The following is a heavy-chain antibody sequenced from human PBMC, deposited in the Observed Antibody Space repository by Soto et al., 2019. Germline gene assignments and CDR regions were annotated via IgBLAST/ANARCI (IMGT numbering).Heavy chain of an antibody. CDR3: ARDGGVYDYSPFDY. D-gene: IGHD4-4*01. CDR1: GGTFSSYA. J-gene: IGHJ4*02. V-gene: IGHV1-69*12. CDR2: IIPIFGTA. Sequence: QVQLVQSGAEVKKPGSSVKVSCKASGGTFSSYAISWVRQAPGQGLEWMGGIIPIFGTADYAQKFQGRVTITADEPTSTAYMELSSLRSADTAVYYCARDGGVYDYSPFDYWGQGTLVTVSS.